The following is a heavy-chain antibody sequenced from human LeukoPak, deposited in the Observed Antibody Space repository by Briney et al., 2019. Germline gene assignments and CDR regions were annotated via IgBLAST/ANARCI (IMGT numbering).Heavy chain of an antibody. Sequence: GGSLRLSCAASGFTFSSYAMSWVRQAPGKGLEWVSAISGSGCSTYYADSVKGRFTISRDNSKNTLYLQMNSLRAEDTAVYYCAKSLGYCSSTSCSPFDYWGQGTLVTVSS. V-gene: IGHV3-23*01. CDR2: ISGSGCST. CDR1: GFTFSSYA. J-gene: IGHJ4*02. CDR3: AKSLGYCSSTSCSPFDY. D-gene: IGHD2-2*01.